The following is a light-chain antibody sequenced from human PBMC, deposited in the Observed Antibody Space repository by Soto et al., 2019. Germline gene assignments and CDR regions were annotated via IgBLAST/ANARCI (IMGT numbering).Light chain of an antibody. CDR1: SSDVGAYKY. CDR2: AVT. CDR3: MSYTTSSTWV. Sequence: LTQPASVSGSPGQSITISCTGTSSDVGAYKYVSWYQQHPDKAPKLIIYAVTNRPSGVSNRFSGSKSGNTASLTISGLQAQDEADYYCMSYTTSSTWVFGGGTKVTVL. V-gene: IGLV2-14*01. J-gene: IGLJ3*02.